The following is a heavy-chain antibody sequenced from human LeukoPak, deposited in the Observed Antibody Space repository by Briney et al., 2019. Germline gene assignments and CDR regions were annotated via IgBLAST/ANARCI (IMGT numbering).Heavy chain of an antibody. V-gene: IGHV4-38-2*02. CDR3: ARGVLYLLNWFDP. D-gene: IGHD2-2*02. CDR2: IYHSGST. J-gene: IGHJ5*02. CDR1: GYSISSGYY. Sequence: PSETLSLTCTVSGYSISSGYYWGWIRQPPGKGLEWIGSIYHSGSTYYNPSLKSRVTISVDTSKNQFSLKLSSVTAADTAVYYCARGVLYLLNWFDPWGQGTLVTVSP.